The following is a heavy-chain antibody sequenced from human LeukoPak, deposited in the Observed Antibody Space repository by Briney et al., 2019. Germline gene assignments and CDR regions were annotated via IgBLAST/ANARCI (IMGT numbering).Heavy chain of an antibody. CDR2: IWYDGSNK. CDR1: GFTFSSYG. V-gene: IGHV3-33*01. J-gene: IGHJ4*02. D-gene: IGHD6-19*01. Sequence: GGSLRPSCAASGFTFSSYGMHWVRQAPGKGLEWVAGIWYDGSNKYYADSVKGRFTISRDNSKNTLYLQMNSLRDEDTAVYYCARDRYSSGWATFDYWGQGTLVTVSS. CDR3: ARDRYSSGWATFDY.